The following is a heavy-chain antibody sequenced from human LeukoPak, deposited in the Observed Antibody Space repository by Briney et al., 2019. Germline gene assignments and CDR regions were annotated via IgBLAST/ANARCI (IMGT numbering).Heavy chain of an antibody. D-gene: IGHD5-12*01. Sequence: GGSLRLSCAASGFTFSSYGMHWVRQAPGKGLEWVAVIWYDGSNKYYADSVKGRFTISRDDSKNTLYLQMNSLRAEDTAVYYCARDGETVATSYYYYCMDVWGQGTTVTVPS. CDR1: GFTFSSYG. CDR2: IWYDGSNK. CDR3: ARDGETVATSYYYYCMDV. J-gene: IGHJ6*02. V-gene: IGHV3-33*01.